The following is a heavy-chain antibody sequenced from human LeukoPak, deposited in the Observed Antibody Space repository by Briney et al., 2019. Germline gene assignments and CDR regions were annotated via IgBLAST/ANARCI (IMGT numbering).Heavy chain of an antibody. CDR2: IYYSGST. Sequence: PSETLSLTCTVSGGSISSYYWSWIRQPPGKGLEWIGYIYYSGSTNYNPSLKSRVTISVDTSKNQFSLKLSSVTAADTAVYYCARSYSSSWYITQYYYYMDVWGKRTTVTVSS. CDR1: GGSISSYY. J-gene: IGHJ6*03. CDR3: ARSYSSSWYITQYYYYMDV. V-gene: IGHV4-59*01. D-gene: IGHD6-13*01.